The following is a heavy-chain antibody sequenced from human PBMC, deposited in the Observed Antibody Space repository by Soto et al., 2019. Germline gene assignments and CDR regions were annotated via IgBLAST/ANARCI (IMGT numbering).Heavy chain of an antibody. CDR3: ARAPRDSHYYGSGSYYNGCDAFDI. D-gene: IGHD3-10*01. CDR2: IYTSGST. CDR1: GGSISSYY. Sequence: SETLSLTCTVSGGSISSYYWSWIRQPAGKGLEWIGRIYTSGSTNYNPSLKSRVTMSVDTSKNQFSLKLSSVTAADTAVYYCARAPRDSHYYGSGSYYNGCDAFDIWGQGTMVTVSS. J-gene: IGHJ3*02. V-gene: IGHV4-4*07.